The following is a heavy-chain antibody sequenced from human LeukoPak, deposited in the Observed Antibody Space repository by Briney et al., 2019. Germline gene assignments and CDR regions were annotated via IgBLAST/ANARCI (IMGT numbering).Heavy chain of an antibody. D-gene: IGHD3-22*01. V-gene: IGHV1-58*01. J-gene: IGHJ4*02. CDR3: AADYYDSSGYYLYYLDY. Sequence: SVKVSCKASGFTFTSSAVRWVRQARGQRLEWIGWIVVGSGNTNYAQKFQERVTITRDMSTSTAYMELSSLRSEDTAVYYCAADYYDSSGYYLYYLDYWGQGTLVTVSS. CDR1: GFTFTSSA. CDR2: IVVGSGNT.